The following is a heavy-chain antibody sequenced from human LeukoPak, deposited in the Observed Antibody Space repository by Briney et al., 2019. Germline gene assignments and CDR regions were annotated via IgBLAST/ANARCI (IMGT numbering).Heavy chain of an antibody. D-gene: IGHD3-10*01. CDR2: ISSNGGST. J-gene: IGHJ4*02. CDR1: AFIFSSYA. V-gene: IGHV3-64*01. Sequence: PGGSLRLSCSASAFIFSSYAMHWVRQAPGKGLESLSAISSNGGSTYYANSVKGRFTISRDNSKNTLYLQMGSLRAEDMAVYYCAREYYGGYVDYWGQGTLVTVSS. CDR3: AREYYGGYVDY.